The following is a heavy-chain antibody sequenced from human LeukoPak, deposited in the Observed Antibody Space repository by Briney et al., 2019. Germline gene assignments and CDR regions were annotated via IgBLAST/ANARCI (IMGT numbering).Heavy chain of an antibody. D-gene: IGHD4-23*01. Sequence: ASVTVSCKASGYTFSDYAMHWVRQAPGQRPEWMGWINAGNDNTKYSQKFQGRVTITRDASASTAYMELSSLRSEDTAVYYCARDRGRTTVVTPGDYYYYYGMDVWGQGTTVTVSS. J-gene: IGHJ6*02. CDR1: GYTFSDYA. CDR2: INAGNDNT. V-gene: IGHV1-3*01. CDR3: ARDRGRTTVVTPGDYYYYYGMDV.